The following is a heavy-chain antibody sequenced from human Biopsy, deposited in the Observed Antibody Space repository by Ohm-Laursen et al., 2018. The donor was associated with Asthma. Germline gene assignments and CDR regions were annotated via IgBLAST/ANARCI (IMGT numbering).Heavy chain of an antibody. J-gene: IGHJ4*02. Sequence: GSSVKVSCKASGYTFIGYHIHWVRQAPGQGLEWMGRINPNSGGTNYAQNFQGRVTMTRDTSISTAYMELSSLRSEDTAVYYCTRWSLRVRDTPNDYWGQGTLVTVSS. D-gene: IGHD3-16*01. V-gene: IGHV1-2*06. CDR3: TRWSLRVRDTPNDY. CDR1: GYTFIGYH. CDR2: INPNSGGT.